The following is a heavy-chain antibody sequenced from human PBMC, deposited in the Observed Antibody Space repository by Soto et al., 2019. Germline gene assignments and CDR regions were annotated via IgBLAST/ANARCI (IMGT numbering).Heavy chain of an antibody. CDR2: ISYDGSNK. Sequence: QVQLVESGGGVVQPGRSLRLSCAASGFPFNSYGMHWVRQAPGKGLDWVALISYDGSNKYYADSVKGRFTISRDNSKHTLYLEMSSLRVEDTAVYYCAGGQYYFDYCGQGTLVSVSS. J-gene: IGHJ4*02. V-gene: IGHV3-30*03. D-gene: IGHD2-15*01. CDR1: GFPFNSYG. CDR3: AGGQYYFDY.